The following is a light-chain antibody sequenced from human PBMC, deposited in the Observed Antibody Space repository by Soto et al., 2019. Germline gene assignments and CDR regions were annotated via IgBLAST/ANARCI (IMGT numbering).Light chain of an antibody. CDR1: QSVSTY. V-gene: IGKV1-39*01. CDR3: QQSYIAPWT. CDR2: AAS. Sequence: DIQMTQSPSSLSASVGDRVTISCRASQSVSTYLNWYQQKPGKAPNLLIYAASSLRSGVPSRFSGSGSWTDFTLTISSLQPEDFATYYCQQSYIAPWTFGRGTTVEI. J-gene: IGKJ1*01.